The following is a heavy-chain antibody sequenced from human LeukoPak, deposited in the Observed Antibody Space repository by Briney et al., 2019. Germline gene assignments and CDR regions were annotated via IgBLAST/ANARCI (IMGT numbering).Heavy chain of an antibody. Sequence: SVKVSCKASGGTFSSYAISWVRQAPGQGLEWMGGIIPIFGTANYAQKFQGRVTITTDESTSTAYVELSSLRSEDTAVYYCARVGGYGSGSYYDYWGQGTLVTASS. CDR1: GGTFSSYA. V-gene: IGHV1-69*05. J-gene: IGHJ4*02. CDR2: IIPIFGTA. CDR3: ARVGGYGSGSYYDY. D-gene: IGHD3-10*01.